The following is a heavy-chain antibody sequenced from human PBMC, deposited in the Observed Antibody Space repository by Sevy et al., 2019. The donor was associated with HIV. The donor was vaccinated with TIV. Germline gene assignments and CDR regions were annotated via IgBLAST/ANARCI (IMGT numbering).Heavy chain of an antibody. V-gene: IGHV3-49*04. CDR3: TRVEGAADWGMDV. D-gene: IGHD1-26*01. CDR2: IRGKPYGGTT. CDR1: GFTFGDYT. J-gene: IGHJ6*02. Sequence: GGSLRLSCTPSGFTFGDYTMTWVRQAPGKGLEWVAFIRGKPYGGTTEYAASVKGRFSISRDDSKSIAYLRMNSLKIEDTGVYYCTRVEGAADWGMDVWGQGTTVTVSS.